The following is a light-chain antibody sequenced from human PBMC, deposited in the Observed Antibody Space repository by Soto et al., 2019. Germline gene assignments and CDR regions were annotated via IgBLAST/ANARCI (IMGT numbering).Light chain of an antibody. CDR3: QQYNSWPPWT. CDR2: GAS. Sequence: EIVMTQSPATLSVSPGERATLSCRASQSVSSNLAWYQQKPGQAPTLLIYGASTRATGIPARFGGSGSGREFTLTLSSLQSEDISVYFCQQYNSWPPWTFGQGTKVEIK. CDR1: QSVSSN. J-gene: IGKJ1*01. V-gene: IGKV3-15*01.